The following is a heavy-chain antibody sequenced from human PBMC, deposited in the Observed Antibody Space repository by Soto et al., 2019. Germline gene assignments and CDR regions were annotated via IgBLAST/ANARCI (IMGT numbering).Heavy chain of an antibody. V-gene: IGHV1-18*01. D-gene: IGHD1-1*01. J-gene: IGHJ4*02. CDR2: ISAHNGNT. CDR1: GYAFTTYG. Sequence: QVHLVQSGAEVKKPGASVKVSCKGSGYAFTTYGITWVRQAPGQGLEWMGWISAHNGNTNYAQKLQGRVTVTRDTSPSTAYMELRSLRSDDTAVYYCARGRYGDYWGQGAPVTVSS. CDR3: ARGRYGDY.